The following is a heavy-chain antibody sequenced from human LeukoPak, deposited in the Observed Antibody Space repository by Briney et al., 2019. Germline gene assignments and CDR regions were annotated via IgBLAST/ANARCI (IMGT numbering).Heavy chain of an antibody. V-gene: IGHV3-23*01. J-gene: IGHJ4*02. CDR1: GFTFSSYA. CDR2: ISGSGGST. CDR3: AKDFDETYYDILTGYYLTWGHDY. D-gene: IGHD3-9*01. Sequence: GGSLRLSCAASGFTFSSYAMSWVRQAPGKGLEWVSAISGSGGSTYYADSVKGRFTISRDNSKNTLYLQMNSLRAEDTAVYYCAKDFDETYYDILTGYYLTWGHDYWGQGTLVTVSS.